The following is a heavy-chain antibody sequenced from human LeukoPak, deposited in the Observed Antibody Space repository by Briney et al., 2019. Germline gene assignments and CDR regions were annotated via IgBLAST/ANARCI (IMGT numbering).Heavy chain of an antibody. Sequence: GGSLRLSCAVSGLDFGSHGFHWVRQAPAKGLEWVAAVWADGRTKDVAGSVKGRFTASRNNFENTVFLQMNDLRVEDTAMYYCAKDPARSMDVWGKGTTVIVSS. CDR1: GLDFGSHG. J-gene: IGHJ6*03. V-gene: IGHV3-33*06. CDR3: AKDPARSMDV. CDR2: VWADGRTK.